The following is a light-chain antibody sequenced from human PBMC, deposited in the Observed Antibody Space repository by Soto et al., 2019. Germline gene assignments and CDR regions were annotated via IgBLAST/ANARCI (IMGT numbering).Light chain of an antibody. CDR1: SSNIGNNF. CDR3: AAWDDSLSGVV. Sequence: QSVLTQPPSTSGTPGQRVTISCSGSSSNIGNNFVFWYQHLPGTAPELLIYSHNQRPSGVPDRFSGSTSGTSASLAISGLRSEAEADYYCAAWDDSLSGVVFGGGTKLTVL. CDR2: SHN. V-gene: IGLV1-47*02. J-gene: IGLJ2*01.